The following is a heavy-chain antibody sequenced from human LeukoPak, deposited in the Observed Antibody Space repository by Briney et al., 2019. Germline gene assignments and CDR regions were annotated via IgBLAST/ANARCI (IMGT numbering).Heavy chain of an antibody. CDR1: GFPFSTYA. J-gene: IGHJ4*02. CDR2: IYGSGGGI. Sequence: HPGGSLRPSCAASGFPFSTYAMNWVRQAPGKGLEWVSGIYGSGGGIQYADSVKGRFTISRDNSKNTLYLQMNSLRAEDTALYYCAKDRLPDGRWSLDYWGQGTLVTVSS. D-gene: IGHD6-13*01. V-gene: IGHV3-23*01. CDR3: AKDRLPDGRWSLDY.